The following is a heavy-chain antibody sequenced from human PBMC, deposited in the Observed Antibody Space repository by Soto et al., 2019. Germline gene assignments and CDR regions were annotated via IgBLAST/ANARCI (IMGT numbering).Heavy chain of an antibody. CDR1: GFTFSSYS. J-gene: IGHJ4*02. D-gene: IGHD4-17*01. V-gene: IGHV3-48*04. Sequence: GGSLRLSCAASGFTFSSYSMNWVRQAPGKGLEWVSYISSSSSTIYYADSVKGRFTISRDNAKNSLYLQMNSLRAEDTAVYYCARTPMTTVTNFDYWGQGTLVTVSS. CDR3: ARTPMTTVTNFDY. CDR2: ISSSSSTI.